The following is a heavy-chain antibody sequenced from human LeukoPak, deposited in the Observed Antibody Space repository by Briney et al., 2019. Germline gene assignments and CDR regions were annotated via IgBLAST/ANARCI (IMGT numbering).Heavy chain of an antibody. J-gene: IGHJ1*01. CDR1: GGSFSGYY. CDR3: TTEYNWNYFQH. D-gene: IGHD1-20*01. Sequence: LSLTCAVYGGSFSGYYWTWIRQIPGKGLEWVSYISSSSSTIYYADSVKGRFTISRDNAKNSLYLQMNSLRAEDTAVYYCTTEYNWNYFQHWGQGTLVTVSS. CDR2: ISSSSSTI. V-gene: IGHV3-11*01.